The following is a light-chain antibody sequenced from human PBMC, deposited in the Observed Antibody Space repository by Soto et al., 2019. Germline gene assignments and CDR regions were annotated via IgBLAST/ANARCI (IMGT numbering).Light chain of an antibody. CDR2: AAY. J-gene: IGKJ5*01. CDR3: QYLNGAPTIT. CDR1: QDVSDY. Sequence: DIQLTQSPSFLSASVGDRVTITCRASQDVSDYLAWYQHAPGKAPNLLIYAAYTLQSGVPSRFSGSGSGTEFSLTITSLQPEEFATYYCQYLNGAPTITFGQGTRLELK. V-gene: IGKV1-9*01.